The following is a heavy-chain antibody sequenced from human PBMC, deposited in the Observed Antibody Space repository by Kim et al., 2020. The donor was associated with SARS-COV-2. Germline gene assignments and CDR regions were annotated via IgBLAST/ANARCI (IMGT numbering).Heavy chain of an antibody. D-gene: IGHD1-26*01. CDR3: ARGLIVGATRVSWFDP. CDR1: GGSISSYY. J-gene: IGHJ5*02. V-gene: IGHV4-59*01. CDR2: IYYSGST. Sequence: SETLSLTCTVSGGSISSYYWSWIRQPPGKGLEWIGYIYYSGSTNYNPSLKSRVTISVDTSKNQFSLKLSSVTAADTAVYYCARGLIVGATRVSWFDPWGQGTLVTVSS.